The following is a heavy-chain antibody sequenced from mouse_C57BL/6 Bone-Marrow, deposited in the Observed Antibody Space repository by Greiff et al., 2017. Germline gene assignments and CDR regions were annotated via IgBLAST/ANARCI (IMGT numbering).Heavy chain of an antibody. J-gene: IGHJ3*01. CDR2: IHPNSGST. D-gene: IGHD3-1*01. CDR1: GYTFTSYW. V-gene: IGHV1-64*01. CDR3: GRGAGLSWFAY. Sequence: VQLQQPGAELVKPGASVKLSCKASGYTFTSYWMHWVKQRPGQGLEWIGMIHPNSGSTNYNEKFKSKATLTVDKSSSTAYMQLSSLTSEDSAVYYCGRGAGLSWFAYWGQGTLVTVSA.